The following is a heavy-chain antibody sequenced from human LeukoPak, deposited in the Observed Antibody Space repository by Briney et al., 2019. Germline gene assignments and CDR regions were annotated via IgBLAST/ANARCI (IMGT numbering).Heavy chain of an antibody. CDR2: IRSKANSYAT. J-gene: IGHJ4*02. V-gene: IGHV3-73*01. CDR3: ASRSGRQWLPYFDY. D-gene: IGHD1-26*01. Sequence: GGSLRLSCAASGFTFSGSAMHWVRQASGKGLEWVGRIRSKANSYATAYAASAKGRFTISRDDSKSIAYLQMNSLKTEDTAVYHCASRSGRQWLPYFDYWGQGTLVTVSS. CDR1: GFTFSGSA.